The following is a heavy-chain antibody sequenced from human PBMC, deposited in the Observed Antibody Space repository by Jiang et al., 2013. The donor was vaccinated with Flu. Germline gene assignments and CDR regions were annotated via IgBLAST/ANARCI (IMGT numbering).Heavy chain of an antibody. J-gene: IGHJ4*02. Sequence: VKLSCAASGFTFSGSAMHWVRQASGKGLEWVGRIRSKANSYATAYAASVKGRFTISRDDSKNTAYLQMNSLKTEDTAVYYCTSDPPSGSYYGAPDYWGQGTLVTVSS. V-gene: IGHV3-73*01. CDR1: GFTFSGSA. D-gene: IGHD1-26*01. CDR3: TSDPPSGSYYGAPDY. CDR2: IRSKANSYAT.